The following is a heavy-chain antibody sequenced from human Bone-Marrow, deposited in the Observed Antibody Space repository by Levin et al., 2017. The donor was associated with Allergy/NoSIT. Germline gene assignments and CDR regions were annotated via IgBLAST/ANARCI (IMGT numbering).Heavy chain of an antibody. CDR2: ISGSGGTT. J-gene: IGHJ6*02. D-gene: IGHD3-16*01. Sequence: GGSLRLSCAASGFTFSLYAMNWVRQAPGKGLEWVSTISGSGGTTYSADSVKGRFTISRDNSENTLYLQMNSLGAEDAAVYYCAKFVDQVDSLAAYNPGGGLGMDVWGQGTTVTVSS. V-gene: IGHV3-23*01. CDR3: AKFVDQVDSLAAYNPGGGLGMDV. CDR1: GFTFSLYA.